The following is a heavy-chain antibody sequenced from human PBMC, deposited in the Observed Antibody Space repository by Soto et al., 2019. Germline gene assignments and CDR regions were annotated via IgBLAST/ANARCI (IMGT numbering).Heavy chain of an antibody. CDR3: ARHLTYCSAGSCYSDFPYYGMDV. D-gene: IGHD2-15*01. J-gene: IGHJ6*02. V-gene: IGHV4-39*01. CDR1: GGGSISSSSYF. Sequence: SETLSLTYSVSGGGSISSSSYFWGWIRQPPGKGLEWIGSINHRGSVYYNPSLKSRVTISVDTSKNQFSLKLSPVTAADTAVYYCARHLTYCSAGSCYSDFPYYGMDVWGQGTTVTVSS. CDR2: INHRGSV.